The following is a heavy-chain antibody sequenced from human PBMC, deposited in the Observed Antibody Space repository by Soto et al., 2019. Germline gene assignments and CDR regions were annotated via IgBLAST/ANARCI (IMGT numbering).Heavy chain of an antibody. Sequence: SVKVSCKASGFAFTNSAVQWVRQARGQRLEWIGWIVVGSGNTNYAQKFQERVTITRDMSTSTAYMELSSLRSEDTAVYYCARQIGYSYPYWGQGTPVTVSS. V-gene: IGHV1-58*01. CDR1: GFAFTNSA. D-gene: IGHD5-18*01. CDR2: IVVGSGNT. J-gene: IGHJ4*02. CDR3: ARQIGYSYPY.